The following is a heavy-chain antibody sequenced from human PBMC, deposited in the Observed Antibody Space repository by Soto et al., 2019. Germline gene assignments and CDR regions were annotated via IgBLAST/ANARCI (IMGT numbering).Heavy chain of an antibody. V-gene: IGHV4-39*07. D-gene: IGHD3-22*01. CDR3: AREVSLYYYDSSGYPTYYFDY. J-gene: IGHJ4*02. Sequence: SETLSLTCTVSGGSISSSTHYWGWIRQPPGKGLEWIGCVFYTGNSYYDPSLKSRVTISVDTSKNQFSLKLSSVTAADTAVYYCAREVSLYYYDSSGYPTYYFDYWGQGTLVTVSS. CDR1: GGSISSSTHY. CDR2: VFYTGNS.